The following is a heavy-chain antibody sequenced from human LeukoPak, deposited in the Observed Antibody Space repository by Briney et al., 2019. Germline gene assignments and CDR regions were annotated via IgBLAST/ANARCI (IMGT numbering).Heavy chain of an antibody. J-gene: IGHJ4*02. CDR2: ISYDGSNK. D-gene: IGHD6-6*01. Sequence: GGSLRLSCAASGFTFSSYAMHWVRQAPGKGLEWVAVISYDGSNKYYADSVKGRFTISRDNSKNTLYLQMNSLRAEDTAVYYCAKDRGSSSGITFDYWGQGTLVTVSS. CDR3: AKDRGSSSGITFDY. V-gene: IGHV3-30-3*01. CDR1: GFTFSSYA.